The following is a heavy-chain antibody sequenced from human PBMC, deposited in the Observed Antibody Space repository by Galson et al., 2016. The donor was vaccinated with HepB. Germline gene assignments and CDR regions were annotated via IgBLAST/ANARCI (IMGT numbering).Heavy chain of an antibody. D-gene: IGHD6-19*01. CDR3: ATGIVVAGKYYYYMDV. CDR2: IYSSEDT. Sequence: SETLSLTCIVSGGSISSDYYWGWIRQPPGRGLEWIGSIYSSEDTNYNPSLKSRVTISVDTSKTQFSLRLDSVTAAATGVYYCATGIVVAGKYYYYMDVWGKGTTVTVSS. CDR1: GGSISSDYY. V-gene: IGHV4-39*01. J-gene: IGHJ6*03.